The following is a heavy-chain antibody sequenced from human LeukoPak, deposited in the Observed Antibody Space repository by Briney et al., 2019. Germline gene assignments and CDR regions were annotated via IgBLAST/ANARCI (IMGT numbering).Heavy chain of an antibody. V-gene: IGHV3-23*01. Sequence: GGSLRLSCAASGFTFSSYAMSWVRQAPGKGLEWVSAISGSGGSTYYADSVKGRFTISRDNSKNTLYLQMNSLRAEDTAVYYCAKEYYDFWSGYYPDCAFDTWGQGTMVTVSS. J-gene: IGHJ3*02. CDR2: ISGSGGST. D-gene: IGHD3-3*01. CDR1: GFTFSSYA. CDR3: AKEYYDFWSGYYPDCAFDT.